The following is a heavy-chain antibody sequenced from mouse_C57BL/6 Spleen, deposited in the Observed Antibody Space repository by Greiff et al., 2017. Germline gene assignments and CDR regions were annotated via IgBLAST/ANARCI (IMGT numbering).Heavy chain of an antibody. D-gene: IGHD1-1*01. CDR1: GFTFSSYG. CDR2: ISSGGSYT. Sequence: EVQLVESGGDLVKPGGSLKLSCAASGFTFSSYGMSWVRQTPDKRLEWVATISSGGSYTYYPDSVKGRFTISRDNAKNTLYLQMSSLKSEDTAMYYCARPDYGSSWFAYWGQGTLVTVSA. V-gene: IGHV5-6*01. J-gene: IGHJ3*01. CDR3: ARPDYGSSWFAY.